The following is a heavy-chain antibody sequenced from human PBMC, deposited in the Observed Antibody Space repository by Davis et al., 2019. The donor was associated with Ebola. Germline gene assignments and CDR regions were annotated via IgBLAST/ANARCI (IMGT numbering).Heavy chain of an antibody. Sequence: GESLKISCAAPGLSVSDKYMSWVRQAPGKGLEWVSVIYTDCRMYHADSVKGRFTIPRDNPKNTVYLQINSLRAEDTAMYHCTRHVPGDFWYFDLWGRGTLVTVSS. D-gene: IGHD4-17*01. CDR2: IYTDCRM. V-gene: IGHV3-66*04. CDR1: GLSVSDKY. CDR3: TRHVPGDFWYFDL. J-gene: IGHJ2*01.